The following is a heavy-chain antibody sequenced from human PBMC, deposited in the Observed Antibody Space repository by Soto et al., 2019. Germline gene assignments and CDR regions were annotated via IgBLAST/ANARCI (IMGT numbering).Heavy chain of an antibody. CDR3: ARDSAFYYDSSGYYYFDY. CDR2: ISGSGGNT. V-gene: IGHV3-23*01. Sequence: GGSLRLSCAASGFTFSSYAMCWVRQAPGMGLEWVSFISGSGGNTRYADSVKGRFTISRDNSKNTVYLQMNSLRAEDTAVYYCARDSAFYYDSSGYYYFDYWGQGTLVTV. J-gene: IGHJ4*02. D-gene: IGHD3-22*01. CDR1: GFTFSSYA.